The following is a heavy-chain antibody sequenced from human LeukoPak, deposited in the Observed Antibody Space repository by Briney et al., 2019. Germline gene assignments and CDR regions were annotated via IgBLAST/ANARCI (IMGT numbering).Heavy chain of an antibody. CDR2: INHSGST. CDR3: ARTRRLGATHLLYYYYYMDV. D-gene: IGHD1-26*01. J-gene: IGHJ6*03. CDR1: GGSFSGYY. V-gene: IGHV4-34*01. Sequence: SETLSLTCAVYGGSFSGYYWSWTRQPPGKGLEWIGEINHSGSTNYNPSLKSRVTISVDTSKNQFSLKLSSVTAADTAVYYCARTRRLGATHLLYYYYYMDVWGKGTTVTVSS.